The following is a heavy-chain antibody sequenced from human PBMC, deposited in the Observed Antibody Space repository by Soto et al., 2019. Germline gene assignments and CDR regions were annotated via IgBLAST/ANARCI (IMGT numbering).Heavy chain of an antibody. Sequence: GWSLRLSCAASGFTFSSYGMHWVRQAPGKGLEWVAVIWYDGSNKYYADSVKGRFTISRDNSKNTLYLQMNSLRAEDTAVYYCARDSGTPGDYGMDVWGQGTTVTVSS. CDR1: GFTFSSYG. V-gene: IGHV3-33*01. CDR2: IWYDGSNK. CDR3: ARDSGTPGDYGMDV. J-gene: IGHJ6*02. D-gene: IGHD3-10*01.